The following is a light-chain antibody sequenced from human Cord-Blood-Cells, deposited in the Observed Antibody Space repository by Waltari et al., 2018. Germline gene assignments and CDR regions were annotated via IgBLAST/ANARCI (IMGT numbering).Light chain of an antibody. Sequence: EIVLTQSPGTLSLSPGERATLSCRARQSVSSSYLAWYQQKPGQAPGLLIYGASSRATGIPDRFSGSGSGTDFTLTISRLEPEDFAVYYCQQYGSSWTFGQGTKVEIK. CDR2: GAS. J-gene: IGKJ1*01. V-gene: IGKV3-20*01. CDR1: QSVSSSY. CDR3: QQYGSSWT.